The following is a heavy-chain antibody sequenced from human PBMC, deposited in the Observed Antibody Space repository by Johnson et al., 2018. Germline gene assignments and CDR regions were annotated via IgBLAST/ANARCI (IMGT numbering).Heavy chain of an antibody. Sequence: VQLQESGGGLVRPGGSLRLSCASSGFIFSDYAMSWVRQAPGKGLEWVSGISGRGNSLHNADSVKGRFTISRDNSKETLYLQRNSLRVEDTAVYYCAKVRSGWYETYYNYYYGMDGWGQGTMVTVAS. J-gene: IGHJ6*02. V-gene: IGHV3-23*01. CDR3: AKVRSGWYETYYNYYYGMDG. CDR2: ISGRGNSL. D-gene: IGHD6-19*01. CDR1: GFIFSDYA.